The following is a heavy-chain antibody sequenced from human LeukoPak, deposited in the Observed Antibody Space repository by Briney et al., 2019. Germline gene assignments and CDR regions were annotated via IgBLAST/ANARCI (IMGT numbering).Heavy chain of an antibody. Sequence: SVKVSCKASGGTFSSYAISWVRQAPGQGPEWMGGIIPIFGTANYAQKFQGRVTITADESTSTAYMELSSLRSEDTAVYYCARGRSDDSYFDYWGQGTLVTVSS. CDR2: IIPIFGTA. CDR1: GGTFSSYA. CDR3: ARGRSDDSYFDY. V-gene: IGHV1-69*13. J-gene: IGHJ4*02. D-gene: IGHD3-3*01.